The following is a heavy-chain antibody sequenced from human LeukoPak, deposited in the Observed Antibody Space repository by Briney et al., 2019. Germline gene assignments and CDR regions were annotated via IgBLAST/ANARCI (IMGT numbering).Heavy chain of an antibody. J-gene: IGHJ4*02. CDR3: ASTMVRGVQQDY. V-gene: IGHV3-23*01. Sequence: GGSLRLSCAASGFTFSSYAMSWIRQAPGKGLEWVSAISGSGGSTYYADSVKGRFTISRDNSKNTLYLQMNSLRAEDTAVYYCASTMVRGVQQDYWGQGTLVTVSS. CDR2: ISGSGGST. D-gene: IGHD3-10*01. CDR1: GFTFSSYA.